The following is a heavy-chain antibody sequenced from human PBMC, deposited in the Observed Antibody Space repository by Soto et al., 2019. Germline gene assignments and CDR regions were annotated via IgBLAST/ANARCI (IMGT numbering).Heavy chain of an antibody. J-gene: IGHJ4*02. Sequence: GGSLRLSCEVSGLTFNTSGMHWVRQSPGKGLEWLAVISYDGATQYYGDTVKGRFTISRDNSKNTLFLQMNSLRAEDTAVYYCAKKYDFWSGSFNDYWGQGTLVTVSS. V-gene: IGHV3-30*18. CDR3: AKKYDFWSGSFNDY. CDR2: ISYDGATQ. D-gene: IGHD3-3*01. CDR1: GLTFNTSG.